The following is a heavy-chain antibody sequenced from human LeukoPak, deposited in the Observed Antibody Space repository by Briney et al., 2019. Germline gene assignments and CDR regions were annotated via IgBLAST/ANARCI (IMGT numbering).Heavy chain of an antibody. V-gene: IGHV4-4*08. D-gene: IGHD5-24*01. CDR2: IDSTGKN. J-gene: IGHJ4*02. Sequence: SETLSLTCAVSGGSINSNYWCWIRQPPQNGLQWIGGIDSTGKNNCNPSLKSLVTISLDTANSHLSLTLTAVLAADTAIYYCVRRDTGYNYFDYWGPGILVTASS. CDR3: VRRDTGYNYFDY. CDR1: GGSINSNY.